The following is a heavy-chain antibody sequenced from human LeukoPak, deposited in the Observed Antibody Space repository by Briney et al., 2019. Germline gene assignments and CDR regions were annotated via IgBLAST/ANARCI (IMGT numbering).Heavy chain of an antibody. CDR3: ARDRRFDFWSGYSMPVSPPALGGQYNWFDP. Sequence: GASVKVSCKASGGTFSSYAISWVRQAPGQGLEWMGRIIPILGIANYAQKFQGRVTITADKSTSTAYMKLSSLRSEDTAVYYCARDRRFDFWSGYSMPVSPPALGGQYNWFDPWGQGTLVTVSS. CDR1: GGTFSSYA. J-gene: IGHJ5*02. D-gene: IGHD3-3*01. CDR2: IIPILGIA. V-gene: IGHV1-69*04.